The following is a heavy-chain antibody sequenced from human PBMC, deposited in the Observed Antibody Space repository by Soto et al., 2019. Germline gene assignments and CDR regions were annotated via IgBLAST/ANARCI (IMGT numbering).Heavy chain of an antibody. CDR1: GGTFSSYA. D-gene: IGHD6-6*01. V-gene: IGHV1-69*12. J-gene: IGHJ6*02. Sequence: QVQLVQSGAEVKKPGSSVKVSCKASGGTFSSYAISWVRQAPGQGLEWMGGIIPIFGTANYAQKFQGRVTITAAESTSTAYMELSSLRSEDTAVYYCARSLGIGSSSAFYYYGMDVWGQGTTVTVSS. CDR3: ARSLGIGSSSAFYYYGMDV. CDR2: IIPIFGTA.